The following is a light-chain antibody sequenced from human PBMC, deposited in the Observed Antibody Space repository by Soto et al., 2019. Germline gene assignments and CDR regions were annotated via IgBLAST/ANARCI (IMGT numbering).Light chain of an antibody. Sequence: EIVMTQSPATLSVSPGERATLSCRASQSLSSNLAWYQQKPGHAPRLLIYGASTRATDIPARFSGSGSGTECTLTISSLESEDCAVYYCQQYNNWPYTFGQGTKLEIK. CDR3: QQYNNWPYT. CDR2: GAS. J-gene: IGKJ2*01. CDR1: QSLSSN. V-gene: IGKV3-15*01.